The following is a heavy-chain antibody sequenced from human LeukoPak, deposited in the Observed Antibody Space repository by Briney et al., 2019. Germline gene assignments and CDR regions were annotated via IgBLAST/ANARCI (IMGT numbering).Heavy chain of an antibody. J-gene: IGHJ2*01. V-gene: IGHV3-21*06. CDR3: ARGRIVGTTKYWYFDL. CDR2: ITSSGSSA. D-gene: IGHD2/OR15-2a*01. Sequence: GGSLRLSCAAYGFTFSTDNMNWVRQAPGRGLEWVSSITSSGSSANHADSVKGRFTIFRDNGENSLYLQMNSLRDEDTAVYYCARGRIVGTTKYWYFDLWGRGTLVSVSS. CDR1: GFTFSTDN.